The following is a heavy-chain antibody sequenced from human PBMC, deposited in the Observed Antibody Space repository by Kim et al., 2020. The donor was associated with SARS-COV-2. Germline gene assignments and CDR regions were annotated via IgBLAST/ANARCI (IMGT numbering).Heavy chain of an antibody. D-gene: IGHD3-10*01. V-gene: IGHV1-8*01. Sequence: ASVKVSCKASGYTFTSYDINWVRQATGQGLEWMGWMNPNSGNTGYAQKFQGRVTMTRNNSISTAYMELSSLRSEDTAVYYCARGPKKDMVRGVFGAGRWALNIGGQETMSTVSS. CDR1: GYTFTSYD. CDR3: ARGPKKDMVRGVFGAGRWALNI. J-gene: IGHJ3*02. CDR2: MNPNSGNT.